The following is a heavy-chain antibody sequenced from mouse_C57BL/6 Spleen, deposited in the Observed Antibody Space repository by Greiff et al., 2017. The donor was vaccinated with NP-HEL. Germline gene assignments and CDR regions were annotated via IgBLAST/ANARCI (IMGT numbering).Heavy chain of an antibody. J-gene: IGHJ3*01. D-gene: IGHD2-4*01. CDR2: ISYSGST. Sequence: EVKLVESGPGMVKPSQSLSLTCTVTGYSITSGYDWHWIRHFPGNKLEWMGYISYSGSTNYNPSLKSRISITHDTSKNHFFLKLNSVTTEDTATYYCARAYYDYDSPFFAYWGQGTLVTVSA. CDR3: ARAYYDYDSPFFAY. CDR1: GYSITSGYD. V-gene: IGHV3-1*01.